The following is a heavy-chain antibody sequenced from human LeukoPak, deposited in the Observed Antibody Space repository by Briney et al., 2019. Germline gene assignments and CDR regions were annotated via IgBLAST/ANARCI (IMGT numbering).Heavy chain of an antibody. D-gene: IGHD3-3*01. CDR1: GFTLSTYV. V-gene: IGHV3-23*01. CDR2: MTGTGDTK. J-gene: IGHJ5*02. Sequence: GASLTLSCTASGFTLSTYVMTWVRQAPGKGLEWASGMTGTGDTKYYADSVKGRFTISRDNSKNTLYLQMNSLRAEDTAVYYCARKTVEVYYGALDPWGQGALVTVSS. CDR3: ARKTVEVYYGALDP.